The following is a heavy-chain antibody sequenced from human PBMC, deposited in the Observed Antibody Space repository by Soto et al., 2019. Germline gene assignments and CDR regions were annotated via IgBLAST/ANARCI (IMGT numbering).Heavy chain of an antibody. D-gene: IGHD1-26*01. Sequence: SETLSLTCTVSGGSLSSSSYYWGWIRQPPGKGLEWIGSIYYSGSSYYNPSLKSRVTISVDTSKNQISLKLSSVTAADTAVYYCAILYQFDSGSYPYFYYWGQGTLVTVSS. CDR2: IYYSGSS. CDR1: GGSLSSSSYY. CDR3: AILYQFDSGSYPYFYY. J-gene: IGHJ4*02. V-gene: IGHV4-39*01.